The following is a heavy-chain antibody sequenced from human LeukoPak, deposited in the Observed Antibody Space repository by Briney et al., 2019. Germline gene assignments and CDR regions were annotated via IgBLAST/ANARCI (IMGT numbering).Heavy chain of an antibody. CDR1: GFIFSSCA. CDR2: ISASGGTP. J-gene: IGHJ4*02. CDR3: AKTPGQRRPSECDY. D-gene: IGHD6-25*01. Sequence: GGSLRLSCAASGFIFSSCAMSWVRQAPGKGLEWVSTISASGGTPYLADSVKGRFTISRDNPKNTLYLQMNSLRAEDTAVYYCAKTPGQRRPSECDYWGQGTLVTVSS. V-gene: IGHV3-23*01.